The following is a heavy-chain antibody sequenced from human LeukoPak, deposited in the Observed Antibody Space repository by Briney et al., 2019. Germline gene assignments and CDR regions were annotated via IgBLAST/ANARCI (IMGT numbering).Heavy chain of an antibody. CDR2: ISGSGGST. CDR1: GFTFSNYW. CDR3: AKGRGAVAGLFDY. V-gene: IGHV3-23*01. Sequence: GGSLRLSCAASGFTFSNYWMHWVRQAPGKGLEWVSAISGSGGSTYYADSVKGRFTISRDNSKNTLYLQMNSLRAEDTAVYYCAKGRGAVAGLFDYWGQGTLVTVSS. D-gene: IGHD6-19*01. J-gene: IGHJ4*02.